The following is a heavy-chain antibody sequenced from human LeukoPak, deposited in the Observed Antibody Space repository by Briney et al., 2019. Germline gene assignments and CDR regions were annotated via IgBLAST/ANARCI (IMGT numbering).Heavy chain of an antibody. J-gene: IGHJ4*02. V-gene: IGHV4-59*01. D-gene: IGHD2-2*01. CDR1: GGSISSYY. CDR2: IYYSGST. Sequence: SETLSLTCTVSGGSISSYYWSWIRQPPGKGLEWIGYIYYSGSTNYNPSLKSRVTISVDTSKNQFSLKLSSVTAADTAVYYCARTSGPLSNAFDYWGQGTLVTVSS. CDR3: ARTSGPLSNAFDY.